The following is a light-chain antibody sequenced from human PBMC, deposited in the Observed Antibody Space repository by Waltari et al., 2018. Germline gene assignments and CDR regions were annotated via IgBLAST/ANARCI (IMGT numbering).Light chain of an antibody. J-gene: IGKJ5*01. Sequence: IQMTQSPSSLSASVGDRVTITCQASRDINIYLNWYQQNPGIAPNLLLYEASKLETGVPSRFSGSGSGTDFTFPISSLQPEDIATYYCQQYDNLPLTFGHGTRLEIK. CDR2: EAS. CDR1: RDINIY. CDR3: QQYDNLPLT. V-gene: IGKV1-33*01.